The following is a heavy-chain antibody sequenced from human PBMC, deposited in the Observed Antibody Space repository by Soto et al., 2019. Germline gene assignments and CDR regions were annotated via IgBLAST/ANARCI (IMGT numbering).Heavy chain of an antibody. V-gene: IGHV3-13*01. Sequence: GGSLRLSCAASGFTFSSYDMHWVRQATGKGLEWVSAIGTAGDTYYPGYVKGRFTISRENAKNSLYLQMNSLRAGDTAVYYCARGVITGTIGAFDIWGQGTMVTVSS. CDR1: GFTFSSYD. CDR2: IGTAGDT. CDR3: ARGVITGTIGAFDI. D-gene: IGHD1-7*01. J-gene: IGHJ3*02.